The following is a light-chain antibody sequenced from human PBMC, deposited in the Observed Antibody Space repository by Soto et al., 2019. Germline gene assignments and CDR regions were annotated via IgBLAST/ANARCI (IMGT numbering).Light chain of an antibody. V-gene: IGLV1-51*01. Sequence: QSVLTQPPSVSAAPGQKVTISCSVSSSNIGNNYVSWYQQLPGTAPKLLIYDNNKRPSGIPDRFSGSKSGTSATLGITGLQTGDEADYYCGTWDSSLSAAVFGGGTKVTVL. CDR3: GTWDSSLSAAV. CDR2: DNN. J-gene: IGLJ3*02. CDR1: SSNIGNNY.